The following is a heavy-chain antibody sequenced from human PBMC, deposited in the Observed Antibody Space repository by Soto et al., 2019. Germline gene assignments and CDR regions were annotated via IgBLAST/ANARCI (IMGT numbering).Heavy chain of an antibody. J-gene: IGHJ4*02. CDR3: AKDSSPPVAGTVDFDY. D-gene: IGHD6-19*01. CDR2: VKSKTDGGTT. V-gene: IGHV3-15*01. Sequence: PGGSLRLSCAASGFTFSNAWMSWVRQAPGKGLEWVGRVKSKTDGGTTNYAAPVKGRFTISRDDSKNTLYLQMNSLRAEDTAVYYCAKDSSPPVAGTVDFDYWGQGTLVTVSS. CDR1: GFTFSNAW.